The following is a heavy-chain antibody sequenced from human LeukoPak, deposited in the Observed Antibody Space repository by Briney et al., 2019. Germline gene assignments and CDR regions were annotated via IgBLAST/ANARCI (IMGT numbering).Heavy chain of an antibody. V-gene: IGHV4-34*01. CDR1: GGSFRGYN. D-gene: IGHD3-22*01. Sequence: PSETLSLTCAVYGGSFRGYNWSWIRQPPGKGLEWIGEINHSGTTNYNPSLKSRVTISVDTSKNQLSLKLSSVTAADTAVYYCAREPGFDSSGYLNWFDPWGQGTLVTVSS. J-gene: IGHJ5*02. CDR2: INHSGTT. CDR3: AREPGFDSSGYLNWFDP.